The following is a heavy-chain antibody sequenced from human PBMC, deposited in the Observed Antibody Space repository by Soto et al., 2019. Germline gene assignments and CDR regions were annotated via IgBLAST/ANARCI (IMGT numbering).Heavy chain of an antibody. D-gene: IGHD6-19*01. CDR2: MNPNSGNT. CDR3: ARDTSSGWYP. CDR1: GYTFTNYD. Sequence: QVQLVQSGAEVKKPGASVKVSCKSSGYTFTNYDINWVRQATGQGLEWMGWMNPNSGNTGYAQKFQGRVTMTRNTSISTAYLELSSLRYEYTAVYYCARDTSSGWYPWGQGTLVTVSS. V-gene: IGHV1-8*01. J-gene: IGHJ5*02.